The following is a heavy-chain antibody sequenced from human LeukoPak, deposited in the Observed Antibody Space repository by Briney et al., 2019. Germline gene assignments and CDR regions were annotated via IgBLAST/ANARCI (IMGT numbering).Heavy chain of an antibody. CDR2: INPNSGGT. D-gene: IGHD4-17*01. CDR3: ARLDYVQFPYYFDY. Sequence: ASVKVSCKASGYTFTGYYMHWVRQAPGQGLEWMGWINPNSGGTNYAQKFQGRVTMTRDTSISTAYMELSRLRSDDTAVYYCARLDYVQFPYYFDYWGQGTLVTVSS. CDR1: GYTFTGYY. V-gene: IGHV1-2*02. J-gene: IGHJ4*02.